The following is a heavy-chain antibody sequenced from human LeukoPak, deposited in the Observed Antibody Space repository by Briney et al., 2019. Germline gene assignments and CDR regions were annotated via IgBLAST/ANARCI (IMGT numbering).Heavy chain of an antibody. J-gene: IGHJ3*02. D-gene: IGHD3-3*01. CDR1: GGSISSSSYY. CDR3: ARRRYDFWSGWDAFDI. V-gene: IGHV4-39*01. Sequence: SETLSLTCTVSGGSISSSSYYWGWIRQPPGKGLEWIGSIYYSGSTYYNPSLKGRVTISVDTSKNQFSLKLSSVTAADTAVYYCARRRYDFWSGWDAFDIWGQGTMVTVSS. CDR2: IYYSGST.